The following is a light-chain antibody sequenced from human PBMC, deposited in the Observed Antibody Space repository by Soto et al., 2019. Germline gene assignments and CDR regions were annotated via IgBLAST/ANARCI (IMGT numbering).Light chain of an antibody. CDR2: EVS. Sequence: QSVLTQPASVSGSPGQSITISCTGTSSDVGGYNYVSWYQQYPGKAPKLMLYEVSNRPSGISIRFSGSKSGNTASLTISGLQAEDEADYYCSSYTSSDTLVLFGGGTKVTVL. CDR3: SSYTSSDTLVL. V-gene: IGLV2-14*01. CDR1: SSDVGGYNY. J-gene: IGLJ2*01.